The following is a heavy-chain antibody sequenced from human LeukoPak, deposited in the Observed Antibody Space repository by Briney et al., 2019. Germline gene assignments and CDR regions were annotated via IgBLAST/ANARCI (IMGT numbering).Heavy chain of an antibody. V-gene: IGHV3-21*01. CDR1: GFTFSSYS. Sequence: PGGSLRLSCAASGFTFSSYSMNWVRQAPGKGLEWVSSISSSSSYIYYEDSVKGRFNISRDNAKNSLYLQMNSLRAEDTAVYYCASVYCSSTSCLPDXXFDIWGQGXXVTXSS. D-gene: IGHD2-2*01. J-gene: IGHJ3*02. CDR3: ASVYCSSTSCLPDXXFDI. CDR2: ISSSSSYI.